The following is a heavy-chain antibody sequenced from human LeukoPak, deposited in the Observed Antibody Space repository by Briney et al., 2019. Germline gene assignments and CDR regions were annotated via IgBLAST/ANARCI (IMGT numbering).Heavy chain of an antibody. Sequence: ASVKVSYKVSGYTLTELSMHWVRQAPGKGLEWMGGFDPEDGETIYAQKFQGRVTMTEDTSTDTAYMELSSLRSEDTAVYYCATAFYYYGSGSHTLDYWGQGTLVTVSS. CDR3: ATAFYYYGSGSHTLDY. D-gene: IGHD3-10*01. CDR2: FDPEDGET. V-gene: IGHV1-24*01. CDR1: GYTLTELS. J-gene: IGHJ4*02.